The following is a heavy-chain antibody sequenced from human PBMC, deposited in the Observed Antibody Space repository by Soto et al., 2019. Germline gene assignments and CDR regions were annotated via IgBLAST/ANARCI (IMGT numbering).Heavy chain of an antibody. V-gene: IGHV3-30-3*01. CDR2: ISYDGSNK. D-gene: IGHD3-10*01. J-gene: IGHJ6*02. CDR3: ARGDLVRVDTCGMDV. CDR1: GFTFSSYA. Sequence: QVQLVESGGGVVQPGRSLRLSCAASGFTFSSYAMHWVRQAPGKGLEWVAVISYDGSNKYYADSVKGRFTISRDNSKNTLYLQMNSLRAEDTAVYYCARGDLVRVDTCGMDVWGQGTTVTVSS.